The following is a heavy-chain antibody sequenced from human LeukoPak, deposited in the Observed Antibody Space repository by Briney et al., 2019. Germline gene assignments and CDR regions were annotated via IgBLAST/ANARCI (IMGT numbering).Heavy chain of an antibody. D-gene: IGHD6-13*01. Sequence: GGSLRLSCADSGFTFDDYAMHWVRQAPGKGLEWVSLISGDGGSTYYADSVKGRFTISRDNSKNSLYLQMNSLKTEDTALYYCAKDKAAGYYFDYWGQGTLVTVSS. V-gene: IGHV3-43*02. CDR2: ISGDGGST. CDR1: GFTFDDYA. CDR3: AKDKAAGYYFDY. J-gene: IGHJ4*02.